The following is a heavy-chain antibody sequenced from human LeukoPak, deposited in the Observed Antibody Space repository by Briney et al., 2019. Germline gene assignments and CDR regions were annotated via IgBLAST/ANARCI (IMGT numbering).Heavy chain of an antibody. CDR2: IIPIFGTA. CDR1: GGTFSSYA. Sequence: ASVKVSCKASGGTFSSYAISWVRQAPGHGLEWMGGIIPIFGTANYAQKFQGRVTITADKSTSTAYMELSSLRSEDTAVYYCARDYYGSGSYYSDYWGQGTLVTVSS. J-gene: IGHJ4*02. V-gene: IGHV1-69*06. D-gene: IGHD3-10*01. CDR3: ARDYYGSGSYYSDY.